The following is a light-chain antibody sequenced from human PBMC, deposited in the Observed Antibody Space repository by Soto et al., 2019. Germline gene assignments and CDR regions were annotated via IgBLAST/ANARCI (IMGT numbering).Light chain of an antibody. V-gene: IGLV2-14*01. CDR1: SSYVGAYIY. CDR3: SSYTSGDSFY. J-gene: IGLJ1*01. CDR2: NVS. Sequence: QSVLTQPASVSGSPGQSITISCTGTSSYVGAYIYVSWYQQHPGKVPKLIIYNVSNRPSGVSNRFSGSKSGNTASLTISGLQAEDEADYYCSSYTSGDSFYFGTGTKVTVL.